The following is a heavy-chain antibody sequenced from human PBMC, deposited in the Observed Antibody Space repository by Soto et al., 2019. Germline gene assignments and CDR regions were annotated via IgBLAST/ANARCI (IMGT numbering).Heavy chain of an antibody. CDR3: ARGSSWYLH. Sequence: SETLSLTCTVSGDSISGSSWSWIRQPPGKGLEWIAYMYFSGSTNYNPSLKSRVTISVDTSKNQFSLKLSSVTAADTAVYYCARGSSWYLHWGQGTLVTVS. J-gene: IGHJ4*02. CDR1: GDSISGSS. D-gene: IGHD6-13*01. V-gene: IGHV4-59*01. CDR2: MYFSGST.